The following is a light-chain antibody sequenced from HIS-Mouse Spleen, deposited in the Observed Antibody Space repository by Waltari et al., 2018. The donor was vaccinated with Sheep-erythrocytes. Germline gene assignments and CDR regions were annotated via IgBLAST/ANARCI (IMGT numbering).Light chain of an antibody. CDR3: CSYAGSYNHV. CDR2: DFS. CDR1: RSHVGGYNY. V-gene: IGLV2-11*01. Sequence: QSALTQPRSVSGSPGQSVTISCTGTRSHVGGYNYVSWYQQHPGKAPKIMIYDFSKRPSGVPDRFSGSKSGNTASLTISGLQAEDEADYYCCSYAGSYNHVFATGTKVTVL. J-gene: IGLJ1*01.